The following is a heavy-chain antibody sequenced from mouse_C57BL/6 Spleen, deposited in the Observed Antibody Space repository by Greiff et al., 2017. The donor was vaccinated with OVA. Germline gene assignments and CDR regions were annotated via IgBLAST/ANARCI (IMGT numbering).Heavy chain of an antibody. CDR3: ARDYGSSYDYFDY. V-gene: IGHV5-17*01. D-gene: IGHD1-1*01. CDR1: G. J-gene: IGHJ2*01. CDR2: ISSGSSTI. Sequence: EVQRVESGGGLVKPGGSLKLSCAASGMHWVRQAPEKGLEWVAYISSGSSTIYYADTVKGRFTISRDNAKNTLFLQMTSLRSEDTAMYYCARDYGSSYDYFDYWGQGTTLTVSS.